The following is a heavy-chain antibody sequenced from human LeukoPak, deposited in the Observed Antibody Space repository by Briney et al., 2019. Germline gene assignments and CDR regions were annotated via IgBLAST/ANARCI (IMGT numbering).Heavy chain of an antibody. D-gene: IGHD1-26*01. CDR3: ARDRNSIVGATIGY. CDR1: GFTFSSYS. Sequence: GGSLRLSCAASGFTFSSYSMNWVRRAPGKGLEWVSSISSSSSYIYYADSVKGRFTISRDNAKNSLYLQMNSLRAEDTAVYYCARDRNSIVGATIGYWGQGTLVTVSS. V-gene: IGHV3-21*01. J-gene: IGHJ4*02. CDR2: ISSSSSYI.